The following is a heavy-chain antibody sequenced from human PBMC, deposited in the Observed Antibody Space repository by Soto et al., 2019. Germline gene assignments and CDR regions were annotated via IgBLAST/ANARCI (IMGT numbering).Heavy chain of an antibody. D-gene: IGHD3-9*01. V-gene: IGHV4-34*01. J-gene: IGHJ4*02. CDR3: ARGISVMYAPDKYFFDS. CDR1: GGAFSDYY. CDR2: INHSGST. Sequence: SETLSLTCAVYGGAFSDYYWTWIRQPPEKGLEWIGEINHSGSTNKNPSLKSRVSISADTYKNQFSLKLRSVTAADTAVYYCARGISVMYAPDKYFFDSWSLGTLVTVSS.